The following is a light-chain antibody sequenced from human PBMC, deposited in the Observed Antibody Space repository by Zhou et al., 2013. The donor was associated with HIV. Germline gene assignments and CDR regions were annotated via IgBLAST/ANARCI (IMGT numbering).Light chain of an antibody. V-gene: IGKV1-8*01. CDR3: QQYYSYPWT. CDR1: QNIYSY. CDR2: AAS. J-gene: IGKJ1*01. Sequence: AIRMTQSPSSLSASTGDRITITCRASQNIYSYLAWYQQKPGKAPKLLIYAASTLQSGVPSRFSGSGSGTDFTLTISCLQSEDFATYYCQQYYSYPWTFGQGTKVEIK.